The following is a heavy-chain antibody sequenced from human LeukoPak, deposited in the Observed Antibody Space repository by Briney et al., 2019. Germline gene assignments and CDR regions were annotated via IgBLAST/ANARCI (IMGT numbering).Heavy chain of an antibody. CDR1: GYTFTSYD. Sequence: ASVKVSCKASGYTFTSYDINWVRQATGQGLEWMGWIDPNSGGTNYAQKFQGRVTMTRDTSISTAYMELSRLRSDDTAVYYCARDTRGVTRDYYYYYMDVWGKGTTVTVSS. V-gene: IGHV1-2*02. D-gene: IGHD5-18*01. J-gene: IGHJ6*03. CDR3: ARDTRGVTRDYYYYYMDV. CDR2: IDPNSGGT.